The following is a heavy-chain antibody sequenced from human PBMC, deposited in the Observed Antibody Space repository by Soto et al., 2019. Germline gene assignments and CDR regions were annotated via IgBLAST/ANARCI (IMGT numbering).Heavy chain of an antibody. CDR3: ARRYYDILTGYHYYFDY. J-gene: IGHJ4*02. CDR1: GDSISSYY. V-gene: IGHV4-59*08. Sequence: SETLSLTCTVSGDSISSYYWSWIRQPPGKGLEWIGQIYYGGGTNYNPSLKRRVTISLDTSKNQFSLEVRSVTAADTAAYYCARRYYDILTGYHYYFDYWGQGTRVTVSS. CDR2: IYYGGGT. D-gene: IGHD3-9*01.